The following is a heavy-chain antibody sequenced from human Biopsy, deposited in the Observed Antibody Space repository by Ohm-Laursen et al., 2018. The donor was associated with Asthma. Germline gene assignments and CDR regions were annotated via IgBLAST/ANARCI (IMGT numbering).Heavy chain of an antibody. D-gene: IGHD3-3*01. CDR3: ARVVNYDFRSGYWFDP. V-gene: IGHV2-26*01. J-gene: IGHJ5*02. CDR2: IFSNDEK. Sequence: TQTLPLTSTVSGFSLRNARMGVTWIRQPPGKALEWLAHIFSNDEKSYSTSLKSRITISKDTAKSQVVLTMSNMDPVDTATYYCARVVNYDFRSGYWFDPWGQGTLVTVSS. CDR1: GFSLRNARMG.